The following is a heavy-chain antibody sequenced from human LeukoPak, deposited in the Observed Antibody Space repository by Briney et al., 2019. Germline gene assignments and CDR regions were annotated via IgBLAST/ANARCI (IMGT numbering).Heavy chain of an antibody. CDR3: ARANQQLDAFDI. CDR2: INHSGST. Sequence: SETLSLTYAVYGGSFSGYYWSWIRQPPGKGLEWIGEINHSGSTNYNPSLKSRVTISVDTSKNQFSLKLSSVTAADTAVYYCARANQQLDAFDIWGQGTMVTVSS. D-gene: IGHD6-13*01. CDR1: GGSFSGYY. J-gene: IGHJ3*02. V-gene: IGHV4-34*01.